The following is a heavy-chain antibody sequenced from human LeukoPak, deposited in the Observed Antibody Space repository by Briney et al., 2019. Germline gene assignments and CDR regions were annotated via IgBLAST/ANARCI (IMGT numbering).Heavy chain of an antibody. V-gene: IGHV3-23*01. CDR2: ISGSGSWT. Sequence: PGGSLRPSCAASGFTFSSYAMSWVRQAPGKGLEWVSFISGSGSWTYYPDSVKGRCTISRDNSKNTLYLQMNSVTAEDTAVYYCVTAKEGMWEPIDYWGRGTLVTVSS. J-gene: IGHJ4*02. CDR1: GFTFSSYA. D-gene: IGHD1-26*01. CDR3: VTAKEGMWEPIDY.